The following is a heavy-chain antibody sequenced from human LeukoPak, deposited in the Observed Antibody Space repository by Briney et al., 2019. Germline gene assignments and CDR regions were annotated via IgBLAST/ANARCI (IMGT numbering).Heavy chain of an antibody. V-gene: IGHV1-24*01. CDR2: FDPEDGET. CDR3: ATYLAQYYYDSSGSFDY. Sequence: ASVKVSCKVSGYTLTELSMHWVRQAPGKGRELLGGFDPEDGETIYAQKFQGRVTMTEDTSTDTAYMELSSLRSEDTAVYYCATYLAQYYYDSSGSFDYWGQGTLVTVSS. CDR1: GYTLTELS. J-gene: IGHJ4*02. D-gene: IGHD3-22*01.